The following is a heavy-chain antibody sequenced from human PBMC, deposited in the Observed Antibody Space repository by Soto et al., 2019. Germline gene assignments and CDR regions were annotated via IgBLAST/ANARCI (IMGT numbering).Heavy chain of an antibody. CDR3: ARGEDPFSYYCVDV. CDR1: GGSITSSY. Sequence: SETLSLSCTVSGGSITSSYWSWIRRPPGKGLEWIAYIYDTGISGYTPSTSYNPSLKSRVTMSGDTSKSQFSLKLTSVTAADTAVYDCARGEDPFSYYCVDVWGQAITVTVSS. CDR2: IYDTGISGYTPST. J-gene: IGHJ6*02. V-gene: IGHV4-59*01.